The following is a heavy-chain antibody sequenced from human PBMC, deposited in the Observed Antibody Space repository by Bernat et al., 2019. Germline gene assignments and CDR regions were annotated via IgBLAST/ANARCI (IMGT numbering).Heavy chain of an antibody. CDR3: TTERGFVELSSFDY. Sequence: EVQLVESGGGLVKPGGSLRLSCAASGFTFSNAWMNWVRQAPGKGLEWVGRVTSKIDGGTTDYAAPVKGRFTISRDDSKNTLYLQMSSLKTEDTAVYYCTTERGFVELSSFDYWGQGTLLTVSS. CDR2: VTSKIDGGTT. D-gene: IGHD3-10*01. V-gene: IGHV3-15*07. CDR1: GFTFSNAW. J-gene: IGHJ4*02.